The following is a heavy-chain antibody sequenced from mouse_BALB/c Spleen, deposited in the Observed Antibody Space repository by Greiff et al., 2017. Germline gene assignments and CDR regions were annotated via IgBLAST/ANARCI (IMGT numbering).Heavy chain of an antibody. Sequence: LVKTGASVKISCKASGYSFTGYYMHWVKQSHGKSLEWIGYISCYNGATSYNQKFKGKATFTVDTSSSTAYMQFNSLTSEDSAVYYCARLVYDYEYYFDYWGQGTTLTVSS. CDR1: GYSFTGYY. V-gene: IGHV1S34*01. J-gene: IGHJ2*01. D-gene: IGHD2-4*01. CDR2: ISCYNGAT. CDR3: ARLVYDYEYYFDY.